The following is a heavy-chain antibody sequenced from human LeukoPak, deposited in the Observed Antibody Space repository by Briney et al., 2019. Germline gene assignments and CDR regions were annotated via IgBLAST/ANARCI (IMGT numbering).Heavy chain of an antibody. CDR3: ARHPRGDSSNPPDSFDI. D-gene: IGHD2-21*02. J-gene: IGHJ3*02. Sequence: SETLSLTCTVCGGSINIFYWSWIRQPPGKGLEWLGFIFSSGTTNYNPSLECRVSMSVDTSRNQFSLNLRSLTAADTAVYYCARHPRGDSSNPPDSFDIWGQGTVVTVSS. CDR1: GGSINIFY. V-gene: IGHV4-59*08. CDR2: IFSSGTT.